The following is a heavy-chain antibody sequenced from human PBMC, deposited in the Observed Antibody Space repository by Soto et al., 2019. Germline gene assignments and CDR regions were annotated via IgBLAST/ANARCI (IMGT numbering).Heavy chain of an antibody. CDR1: GYTLTSHH. Sequence: QVHLVQSGAEVKKPGASMKISCTASGYTLTSHHVHWVWQAPGRGLEWMGSINPANGVAQYTERCQGRVTMTRDTPTNTVYMELRGLTSDDTAVFYCARGGGGGVPGASAFDIWGQGTMVTVSS. CDR3: ARGGGGGVPGASAFDI. J-gene: IGHJ3*02. D-gene: IGHD2-8*02. V-gene: IGHV1-2*02. CDR2: INPANGVA.